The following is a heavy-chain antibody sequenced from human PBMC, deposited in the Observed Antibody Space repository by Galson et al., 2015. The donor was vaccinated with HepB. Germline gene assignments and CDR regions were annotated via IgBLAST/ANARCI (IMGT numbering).Heavy chain of an antibody. J-gene: IGHJ3*02. V-gene: IGHV3-53*01. D-gene: IGHD6-25*01. CDR3: ACAPYSSAPIGAFDI. Sequence: SLRLSCAASGFTVSSNYMSWVRQAPGKGLEWVSVIYSGGSTYYADSVKGRFTISRDNSKNTLYLQMNSLRAEDTAVYYCACAPYSSAPIGAFDIWGQGTMVTVSS. CDR1: GFTVSSNY. CDR2: IYSGGST.